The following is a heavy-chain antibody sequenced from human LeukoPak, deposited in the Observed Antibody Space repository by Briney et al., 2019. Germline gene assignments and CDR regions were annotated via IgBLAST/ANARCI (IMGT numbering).Heavy chain of an antibody. CDR1: GFTFSTFA. CDR3: AKDRGY. V-gene: IGHV3-23*01. D-gene: IGHD1-26*01. CDR2: ISGSGDVT. J-gene: IGHJ4*02. Sequence: GGSLRLSCAASGFTFSTFAMTWVRQAPGKGLEWVSAISGSGDVTYYADSVKGRFTISRDNSKNTLYLQMNSLRAEDTAIYYCAKDRGYWGQGTLVTVSS.